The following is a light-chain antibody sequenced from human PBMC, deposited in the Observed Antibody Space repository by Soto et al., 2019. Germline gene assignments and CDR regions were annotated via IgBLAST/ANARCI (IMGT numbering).Light chain of an antibody. Sequence: DIQMTQSPSTLSASVGDRVTITCRASQSISSWVAWYQQKPGKAPKLLIYDASSLESGVPSRFSGSGSGTEFTLTISSLQPDDFATYYCQQYNSYSGTFGPGTKVDI. J-gene: IGKJ3*01. CDR1: QSISSW. CDR2: DAS. CDR3: QQYNSYSGT. V-gene: IGKV1-5*01.